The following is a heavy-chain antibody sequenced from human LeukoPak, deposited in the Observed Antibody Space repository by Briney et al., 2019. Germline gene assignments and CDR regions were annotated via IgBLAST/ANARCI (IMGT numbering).Heavy chain of an antibody. CDR1: GGSISRRDCY. Sequence: SETLSLTCTVSGGSISRRDCYWDWIRQPPGKGLEWIGTIYYTGSTASTPSLKSRVTISVDTSRNQFSLKLNSVTAADTAVYNCARRRQDRGNYHVIDSWGQGTLVTVSS. V-gene: IGHV4-39*01. CDR3: ARRRQDRGNYHVIDS. J-gene: IGHJ4*02. D-gene: IGHD3-16*02. CDR2: IYYTGST.